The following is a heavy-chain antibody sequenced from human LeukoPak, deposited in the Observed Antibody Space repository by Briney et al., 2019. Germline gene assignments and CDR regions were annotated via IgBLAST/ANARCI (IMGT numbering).Heavy chain of an antibody. D-gene: IGHD2-15*01. J-gene: IGHJ4*02. CDR3: AKAPVTTCRGAFCYPFDY. V-gene: IGHV3-53*01. CDR1: GFTVSSNY. Sequence: SGGSLRLSCAASGFTVSSNYMSWVRQAPGKGLEWVSVIYSGGSTYYADSVKGRFTISRDSSKNTLFLQMNRLRPEDAAVYYCAKAPVTTCRGAFCYPFDYWGLGTLVTVSS. CDR2: IYSGGST.